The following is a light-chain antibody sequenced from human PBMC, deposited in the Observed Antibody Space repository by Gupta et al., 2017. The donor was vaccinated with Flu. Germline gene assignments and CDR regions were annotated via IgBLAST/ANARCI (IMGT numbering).Light chain of an antibody. CDR3: MQGSRWPWA. J-gene: IGKJ1*01. Sequence: DVVMTQSPLSLPVTLGQPASISCRSSQSLVYSDGNIYLHWFQQRPGQSPRRLIYQVSHRESGVPDRFSGSGSGTDFTLKISRVEAEDVGVYYCMQGSRWPWAFGQGTKVVIK. V-gene: IGKV2-30*01. CDR1: QSLVYSDGNIY. CDR2: QVS.